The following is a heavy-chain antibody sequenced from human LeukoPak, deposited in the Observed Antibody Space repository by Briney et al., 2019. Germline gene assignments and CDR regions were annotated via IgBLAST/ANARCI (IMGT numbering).Heavy chain of an antibody. Sequence: SETRSLTCSVSGGSISYYYWSWIRQFPGKGLEWIGYISDGESPDYNPSLQSRVTIYVDSSKNQFFLNLTSVTAADTAVYYCAQDRFSFVHWGQGTLVTVSS. V-gene: IGHV4-59*01. CDR1: GGSISYYY. D-gene: IGHD2-2*01. CDR3: AQDRFSFVH. J-gene: IGHJ1*01. CDR2: ISDGESP.